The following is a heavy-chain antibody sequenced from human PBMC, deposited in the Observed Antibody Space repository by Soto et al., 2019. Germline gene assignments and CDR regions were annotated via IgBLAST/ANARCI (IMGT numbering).Heavy chain of an antibody. Sequence: SETLSLTCTVSGGSISSGGYYWSWIRQHPGKGLEWIGYIYYSGSTYYNPSLKSRVTISVDTSKNQFSLKLSSVTAADTAVYYCAREAGYCSSTSCYLRYYYYGMDVWGQGTTVTVSS. J-gene: IGHJ6*02. CDR2: IYYSGST. V-gene: IGHV4-31*03. CDR3: AREAGYCSSTSCYLRYYYYGMDV. CDR1: GGSISSGGYY. D-gene: IGHD2-2*01.